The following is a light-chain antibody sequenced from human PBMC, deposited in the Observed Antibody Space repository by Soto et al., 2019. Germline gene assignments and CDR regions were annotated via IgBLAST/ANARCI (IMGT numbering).Light chain of an antibody. J-gene: IGLJ2*01. CDR1: SGHSSYA. CDR3: QTWSTGIRV. V-gene: IGLV4-69*01. Sequence: QLVLTQSPSASASLGASVKLTCTLSSGHSSYAIAWHQQQPEKGPRYLMKLNSDGSHSKGDGIPDRFSGSSSGAERFLTISSLQSEDEADYHSQTWSTGIRVFGGGTKLTVL. CDR2: LNSDGSH.